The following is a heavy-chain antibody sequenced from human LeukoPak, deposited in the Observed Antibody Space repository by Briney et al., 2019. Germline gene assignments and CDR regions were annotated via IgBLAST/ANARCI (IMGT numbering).Heavy chain of an antibody. V-gene: IGHV4-34*01. CDR1: GGSFSGYY. Sequence: PSETLSLTCAVYGGSFSGYYWSWIRQPPGKGREWIGEINHRGSTNYDPSLKSRVTISVDTSKNQFSLKLSSVTAADTAFYYCASQGHHGKIVGTTLSYFYMDVWGKGTTVTVSS. D-gene: IGHD1-26*01. CDR3: ASQGHHGKIVGTTLSYFYMDV. J-gene: IGHJ6*03. CDR2: INHRGST.